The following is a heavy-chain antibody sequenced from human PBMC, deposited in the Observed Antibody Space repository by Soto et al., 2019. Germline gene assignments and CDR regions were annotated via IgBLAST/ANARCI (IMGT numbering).Heavy chain of an antibody. CDR2: IYVSDFDT. CDR3: ALPIPVADTFDY. D-gene: IGHD6-19*01. CDR1: GYTFPIYW. Sequence: GESLKISCKGSGYTFPIYWIAWVRQMPGKGLEWMGIIYVSDFDTRYSPSFQGQVTISADKSISTAYLQWSRLTSDDTAMYYCALPIPVADTFDYWGQGTLVTVSS. J-gene: IGHJ4*02. V-gene: IGHV5-51*01.